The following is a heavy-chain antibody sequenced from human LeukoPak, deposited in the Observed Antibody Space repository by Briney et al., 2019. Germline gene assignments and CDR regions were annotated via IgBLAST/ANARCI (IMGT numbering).Heavy chain of an antibody. CDR2: INTDGGST. J-gene: IGHJ4*02. V-gene: IGHV3-74*01. Sequence: GGSLRLSCAASGFTVSSNYTSWVRQAPGKGLVWVSRINTDGGSTTYADSVKGRFTISSDNAKNTLHLQMNSLRAEDTAVYYCGRGFSIVPAGIPDYWGLGTLVTVSS. CDR3: GRGFSIVPAGIPDY. CDR1: GFTVSSNY. D-gene: IGHD2-2*02.